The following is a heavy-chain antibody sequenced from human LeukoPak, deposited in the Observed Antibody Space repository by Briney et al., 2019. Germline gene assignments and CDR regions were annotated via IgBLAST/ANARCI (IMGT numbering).Heavy chain of an antibody. CDR1: GGSFSGYY. Sequence: ASETLSLTYAVYGGSFSGYYWSWIRQPPGKGLEWIGEINHSGSTNYNPSLKSRVTISVDTSKNQFSLKLSSVTAADTAVYYCARGYRRYCSSTSCYTLNWFDPWGQGTLVTVSS. J-gene: IGHJ5*02. CDR2: INHSGST. D-gene: IGHD2-2*02. CDR3: ARGYRRYCSSTSCYTLNWFDP. V-gene: IGHV4-34*01.